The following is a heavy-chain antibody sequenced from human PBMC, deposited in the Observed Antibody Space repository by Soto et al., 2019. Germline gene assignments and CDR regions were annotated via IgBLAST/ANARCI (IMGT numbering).Heavy chain of an antibody. Sequence: LSLTCSGSGVSISSYFWSWIRQAPGRGLEWIGYTYHRGSTNYSPSLKSRVAISLDTSENQFSLKVNSVTAADTAVYYCARIGGYHGPLDYWGQGTPVTVSS. CDR1: GVSISSYF. J-gene: IGHJ4*02. V-gene: IGHV4-59*01. CDR3: ARIGGYHGPLDY. D-gene: IGHD6-25*01. CDR2: TYHRGST.